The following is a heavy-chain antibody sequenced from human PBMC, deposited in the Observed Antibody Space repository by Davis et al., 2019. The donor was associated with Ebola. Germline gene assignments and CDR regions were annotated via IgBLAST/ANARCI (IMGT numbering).Heavy chain of an antibody. V-gene: IGHV1-69*13. J-gene: IGHJ6*04. Sequence: SVKVSCKASGGTFSSYVITWVRQAPGQGLEWMGGIIPMFGTADYAQKFQGRVTITADESTGTAYMELSSLRSEDTAVYYCARGIAAPENSYYYGLDVWGKGTTVTVSS. D-gene: IGHD6-13*01. CDR2: IIPMFGTA. CDR3: ARGIAAPENSYYYGLDV. CDR1: GGTFSSYV.